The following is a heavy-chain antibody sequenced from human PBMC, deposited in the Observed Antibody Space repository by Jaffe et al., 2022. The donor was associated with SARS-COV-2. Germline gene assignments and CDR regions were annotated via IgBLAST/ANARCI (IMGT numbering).Heavy chain of an antibody. V-gene: IGHV3-30*04. Sequence: QVQLVESGGGVVQPGRSLGLSCAASGFTFRNYAMHWVRQAPGKGLEWVAVISYDGTNKYCADSVKGRCTISRDNSKNTLYLQVNSLTPEDTAVYYCARDRRDFWSAFDYWGQGTPVTVSS. CDR3: ARDRRDFWSAFDY. J-gene: IGHJ4*02. CDR1: GFTFRNYA. D-gene: IGHD3-3*01. CDR2: ISYDGTNK.